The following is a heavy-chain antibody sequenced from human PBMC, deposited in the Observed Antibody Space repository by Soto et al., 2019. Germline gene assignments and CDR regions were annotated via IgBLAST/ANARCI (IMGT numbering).Heavy chain of an antibody. CDR2: ISYDGSNK. V-gene: IGHV3-30-3*01. J-gene: IGHJ4*02. D-gene: IGHD2-15*01. CDR1: GFTFSSYA. CDR3: ARAGYCSGGSCYPDHDY. Sequence: QVPLVESGGGVVQPGRSLRLSCAASGFTFSSYAMHWVRQAPGKGLEWVAVISYDGSNKYYADPVKGRFTISRDNSNHTLDLQMSSRRAEDTAVYYCARAGYCSGGSCYPDHDYWGQGTLVTVSS.